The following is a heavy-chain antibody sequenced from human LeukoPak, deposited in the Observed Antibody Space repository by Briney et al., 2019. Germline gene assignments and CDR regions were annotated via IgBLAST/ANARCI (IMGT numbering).Heavy chain of an antibody. Sequence: ASAKVSCKASGDTFTGHNMHWVRQAPGQELEWMGWINPNNGGTNYEGRVTMTRDTSKSTAYMELNRLRADDTAVYYCASFVYYYDSDAYMDYWGQGTLVTVSS. D-gene: IGHD3-22*01. V-gene: IGHV1-2*02. CDR3: ASFVYYYDSDAYMDY. J-gene: IGHJ4*02. CDR1: GDTFTGHN. CDR2: INPNNGGT.